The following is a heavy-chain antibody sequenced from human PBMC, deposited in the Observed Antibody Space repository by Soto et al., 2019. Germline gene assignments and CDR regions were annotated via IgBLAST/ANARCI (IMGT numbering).Heavy chain of an antibody. D-gene: IGHD2-8*01. Sequence: GGSLRVSCAAPGFTFSSYGMHWVRPAPGKGLEWVAVIWYDGSNKYYADSVKGRFTISRDNSKNTLYLQMNSLRAEDTAVYYCAREMLAILDYWGQGTLVTVSS. CDR2: IWYDGSNK. J-gene: IGHJ4*02. CDR3: AREMLAILDY. V-gene: IGHV3-33*01. CDR1: GFTFSSYG.